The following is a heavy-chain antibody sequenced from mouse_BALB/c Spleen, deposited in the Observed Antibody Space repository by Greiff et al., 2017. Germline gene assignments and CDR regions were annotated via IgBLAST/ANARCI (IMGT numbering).Heavy chain of an antibody. Sequence: EVQVVESGPGLVKPSQSLSLTCSVTGYSITSGYYWNWIRQFPGNILEWMGYISYDGSNNYNPSLKNRTSITRDTSKNQFFLKLNSVTTEDTATYYCARRGQTWFAYWGQGTLVTVSA. CDR1: GYSITSGYY. CDR2: ISYDGSN. V-gene: IGHV3-6*02. CDR3: ARRGQTWFAY. J-gene: IGHJ3*01.